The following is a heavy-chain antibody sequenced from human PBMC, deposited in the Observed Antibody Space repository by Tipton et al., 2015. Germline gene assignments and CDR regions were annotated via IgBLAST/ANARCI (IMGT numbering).Heavy chain of an antibody. J-gene: IGHJ4*02. D-gene: IGHD5-24*01. Sequence: TLSLTCSISGVSISSYYWSWVRQPPGKGLEWIGYIHYGGSTYYNPSLRGRATISVDTFENQFSLKLTSLTAADTAVYYCARDAYNSNFFDYWGQGTLVTVSS. V-gene: IGHV4-59*12. CDR1: GVSISSYY. CDR3: ARDAYNSNFFDY. CDR2: IHYGGST.